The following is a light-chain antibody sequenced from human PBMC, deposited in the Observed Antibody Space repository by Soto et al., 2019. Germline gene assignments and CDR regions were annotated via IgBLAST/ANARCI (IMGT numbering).Light chain of an antibody. V-gene: IGLV1-44*01. J-gene: IGLJ3*02. CDR1: TSNIGSNT. CDR3: STWDDSLNGWV. Sequence: QYVLTQPPSASGTPGQRVSFSCSGSTSNIGSNTVNWYQQLPGTAPKILIYSNSQRPSGVPERFSGSKSGTSASLAISGLQSEDEAGYYCSTWDDSLNGWVFGGGTKLTVL. CDR2: SNS.